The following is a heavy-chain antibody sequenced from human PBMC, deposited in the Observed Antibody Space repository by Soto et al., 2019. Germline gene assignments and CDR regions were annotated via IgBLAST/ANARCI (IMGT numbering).Heavy chain of an antibody. Sequence: SETLSLTCTVSGGSISSSSYYWGWIRQPPGKGLEWIGSIYYSGSTYYNPSLKSRVTISVDTSKNQFSLKLSSVTAADTAVYYCARHPRIFTGYSGHLYYWAQRTPVTVSS. CDR1: GGSISSSSYY. J-gene: IGHJ4*02. CDR2: IYYSGST. CDR3: ARHPRIFTGYSGHLYY. V-gene: IGHV4-39*01. D-gene: IGHD3-9*01.